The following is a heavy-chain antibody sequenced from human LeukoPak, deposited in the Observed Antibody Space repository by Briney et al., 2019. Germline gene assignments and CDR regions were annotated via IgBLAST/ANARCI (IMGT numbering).Heavy chain of an antibody. CDR2: IISIFGRT. J-gene: IGHJ4*02. V-gene: IGHV1-69*13. CDR3: TKEDFYASGRIY. D-gene: IGHD3-10*01. CDR1: GCTFISWG. Sequence: GAAVKVSCKDCGCTFISWGMSWVGQAGGRGREWVGGIISIFGRTNYALKFQDRVTITADEFTSPAYMDVTSLRSEDTAVYYCTKEDFYASGRIYWGQGSLVTVSS.